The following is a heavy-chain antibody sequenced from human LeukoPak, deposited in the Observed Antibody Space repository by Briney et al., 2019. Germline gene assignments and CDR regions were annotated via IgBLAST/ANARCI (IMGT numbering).Heavy chain of an antibody. CDR2: INHSGST. CDR3: ALRASSGWLSIDY. Sequence: PSETLSLPCAVSGGSFSGYYWSWIRQPPGKGLEWIGEINHSGSTNYNPSLKSRVTMSVDTSKNQFSLKLSSVTAADTAVYYCALRASSGWLSIDYWGQGTLVTVSS. J-gene: IGHJ4*02. V-gene: IGHV4-34*01. D-gene: IGHD6-19*01. CDR1: GGSFSGYY.